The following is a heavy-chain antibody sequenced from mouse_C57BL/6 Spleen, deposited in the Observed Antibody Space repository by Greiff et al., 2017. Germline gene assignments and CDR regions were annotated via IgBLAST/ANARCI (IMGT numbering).Heavy chain of an antibody. V-gene: IGHV1-26*01. Sequence: EVQLQQSGPELVKPGASVKISCKASGYTFTDYYMNWVKQSHGKSLEWIGDINPNNGGTSYNQKFKGKATLTVDKSSSTAYMELRSLTSEDSAVYYCARSYYGSVWYFDVWGTGTTVTVSS. CDR1: GYTFTDYY. CDR3: ARSYYGSVWYFDV. CDR2: INPNNGGT. J-gene: IGHJ1*03. D-gene: IGHD1-1*01.